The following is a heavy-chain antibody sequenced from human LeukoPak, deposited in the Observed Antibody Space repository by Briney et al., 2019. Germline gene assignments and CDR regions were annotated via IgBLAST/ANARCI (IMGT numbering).Heavy chain of an antibody. J-gene: IGHJ4*02. CDR1: GYILTGYY. D-gene: IGHD2-21*02. CDR2: INTNSGVT. Sequence: ASVKVSCKASGYILTGYYMHWVRQAPRQGLEWMGWINTNSGVTKYSQKFQGRVTMTRDTSINTAYMEVNSLRSDDTAVYYCARHFNLAGDRNFDYWGQGTLVTVSS. V-gene: IGHV1-2*02. CDR3: ARHFNLAGDRNFDY.